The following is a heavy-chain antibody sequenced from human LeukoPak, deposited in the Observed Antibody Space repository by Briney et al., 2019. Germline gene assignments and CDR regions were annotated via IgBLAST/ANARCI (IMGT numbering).Heavy chain of an antibody. CDR2: VFRTGTA. CDR1: GASISRSTYS. D-gene: IGHD4-17*01. CDR3: TKNDVGDYGT. Sequence: PSETLSLTCSVSGASISRSTYSWGWLRQPPGKGLEWIGSVFRTGTAYYNPSLRSRVTVSVDTSKNQFSLKLSSVTATDTAVYYCTKNDVGDYGTWGQGTLVIVSP. V-gene: IGHV4-39*01. J-gene: IGHJ5*02.